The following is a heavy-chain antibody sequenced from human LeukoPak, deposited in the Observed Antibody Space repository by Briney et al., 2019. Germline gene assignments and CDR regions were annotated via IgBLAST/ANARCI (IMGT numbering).Heavy chain of an antibody. Sequence: GGSLRLSCAASGFXFSTYAMSWVRQAPGKGLVWVSGTNTDGSSTMYADSVKGRFTIARDNAKNTLYLQMNSLRAEDTAVYYCYGANAEHWGQGTLVTVSS. J-gene: IGHJ1*01. V-gene: IGHV3-74*03. CDR1: GFXFSTYA. CDR3: YGANAEH. CDR2: TNTDGSST. D-gene: IGHD4-23*01.